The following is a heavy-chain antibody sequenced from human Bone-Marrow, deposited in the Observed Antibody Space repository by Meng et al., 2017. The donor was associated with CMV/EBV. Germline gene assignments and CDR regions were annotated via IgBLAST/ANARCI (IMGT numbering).Heavy chain of an antibody. V-gene: IGHV2-5*01. Sequence: SGPTPVKATQTITLTCSFSGFSLNTSGVSVGWIRQPPGKALEWLALIDWNDDKRYSPSLNSRLTVTKDTSTNQVVLTLTNMEAVYTATYFCAHAYDDFWSGYYLGAFDIWGQAGLVTGSS. D-gene: IGHD3-3*01. CDR1: GFSLNTSGVS. CDR2: IDWNDDK. J-gene: IGHJ3*02. CDR3: AHAYDDFWSGYYLGAFDI.